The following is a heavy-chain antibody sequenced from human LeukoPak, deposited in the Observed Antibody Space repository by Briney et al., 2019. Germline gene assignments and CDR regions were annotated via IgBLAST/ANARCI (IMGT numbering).Heavy chain of an antibody. V-gene: IGHV3-74*01. CDR3: ARDVGYSLFD. D-gene: IGHD5-12*01. J-gene: IGHJ4*02. Sequence: GGSLRLSCAASGFTFSPSWMHWVRQVPGGGLVWVSRINNDGTGTNYADSVKGRFTISRDNAKNTVYLQMNSLRAEDTAVYYCARDVGYSLFDWGQGTLVTVSS. CDR1: GFTFSPSW. CDR2: INNDGTGT.